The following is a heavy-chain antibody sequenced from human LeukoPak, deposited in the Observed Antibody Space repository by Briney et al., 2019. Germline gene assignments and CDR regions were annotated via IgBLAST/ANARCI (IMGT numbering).Heavy chain of an antibody. V-gene: IGHV1-3*04. CDR1: GYTFTSYS. CDR3: ARAYGGGYCTGISCYDVRSWFDP. J-gene: IGHJ5*02. Sequence: ASVKVSCKASGYTFTSYSMHWVRQAPGQRLEWMGWINTGNDNTQYSQKFQGRVTITRDTSASTAYMELSSLRSEDTAVYYCARAYGGGYCTGISCYDVRSWFDPWGQGTLVTVSS. D-gene: IGHD2-8*02. CDR2: INTGNDNT.